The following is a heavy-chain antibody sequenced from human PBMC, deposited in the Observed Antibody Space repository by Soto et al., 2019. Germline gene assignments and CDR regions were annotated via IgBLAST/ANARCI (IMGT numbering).Heavy chain of an antibody. J-gene: IGHJ4*02. D-gene: IGHD6-6*01. CDR1: GYTFTSYC. Sequence: ASVKVSCKASGYTFTSYCISWVRQAPGQGLEWMGWISAYNGNTNYAQKLQGRVTMTTDTSTSTAYMELRSLRSDDTAVYYCAVEYSSSYSFDYWGQGTLVTVSS. CDR2: ISAYNGNT. V-gene: IGHV1-18*04. CDR3: AVEYSSSYSFDY.